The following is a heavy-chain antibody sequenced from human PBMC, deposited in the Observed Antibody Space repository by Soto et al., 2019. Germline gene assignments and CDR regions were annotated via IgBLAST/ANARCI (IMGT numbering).Heavy chain of an antibody. CDR3: ARDEDIVLVPAAIIYYYGMDV. V-gene: IGHV1-18*01. Sequence: ASVKVSCKASGYTFTSYGISWVRQAPGQGLEWMGWISAYNGNTNYAQKLQGRVTMTTDTSTGTAYMELRSLRSDDTAVYYCARDEDIVLVPAAIIYYYGMDVWGQGTTVTVSS. CDR2: ISAYNGNT. D-gene: IGHD2-2*01. J-gene: IGHJ6*02. CDR1: GYTFTSYG.